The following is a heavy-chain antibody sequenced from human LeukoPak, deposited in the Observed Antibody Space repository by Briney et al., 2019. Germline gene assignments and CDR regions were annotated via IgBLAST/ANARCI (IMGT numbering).Heavy chain of an antibody. CDR2: ISYDGSNK. Sequence: GRSLRLSCAASGFTFSSYGMHWVRQAPGKGLEWVAVISYDGSNKYYADSVKGRFTISRDNSKNTLYLQMNSLRAEDTAVYYCAKDLDQYGSGSYYHYGMDVWGQGTTVTVS. CDR1: GFTFSSYG. D-gene: IGHD3-10*01. CDR3: AKDLDQYGSGSYYHYGMDV. V-gene: IGHV3-30*18. J-gene: IGHJ6*02.